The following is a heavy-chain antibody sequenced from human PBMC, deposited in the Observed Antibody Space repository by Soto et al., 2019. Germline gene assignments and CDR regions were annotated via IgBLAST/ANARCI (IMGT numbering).Heavy chain of an antibody. CDR1: GYTFTSYG. D-gene: IGHD3-3*02. CDR2: ISAYNGNT. V-gene: IGHV1-18*01. J-gene: IGHJ5*02. Sequence: QVQLVQSGAEVKKPGASVKVSCKASGYTFTSYGISCVRQAPGQGLEWMGWISAYNGNTNYAQKLKGRVTMTPDTATSTAYMERRGLRSDGTAVYFCSRAGVSNRGWFDPWGQGTLVTVS. CDR3: SRAGVSNRGWFDP.